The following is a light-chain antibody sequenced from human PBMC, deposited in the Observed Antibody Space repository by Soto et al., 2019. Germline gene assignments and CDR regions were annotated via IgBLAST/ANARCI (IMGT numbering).Light chain of an antibody. Sequence: QSALTQPASVSGSPGQSITISCTGTSSDVGSYNLVSWYQQHPGKAPKLMIYDVSERPSGVSNRFSGSKSGNTASLTISGLQSEDEADYYCCSYAGSSTSVVFGGGPKLTVL. CDR3: CSYAGSSTSVV. CDR1: SSDVGSYNL. J-gene: IGLJ2*01. CDR2: DVS. V-gene: IGLV2-23*02.